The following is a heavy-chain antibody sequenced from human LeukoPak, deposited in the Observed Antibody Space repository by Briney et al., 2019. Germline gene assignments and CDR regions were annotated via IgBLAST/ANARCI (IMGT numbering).Heavy chain of an antibody. D-gene: IGHD4-17*01. CDR3: ARDLVTVTKGFDN. CDR1: DDSFSSHY. CDR2: ISYIGST. Sequence: SETLSLTCAVSDDSFSSHYWTWIRQPPGEGLEWIGYISYIGSTNYNPSLKSRVTISIDTSKNQFSLKLSSVTAADTAVYYCARDLVTVTKGFDNWGQGTMVSVSS. V-gene: IGHV4-59*11. J-gene: IGHJ3*02.